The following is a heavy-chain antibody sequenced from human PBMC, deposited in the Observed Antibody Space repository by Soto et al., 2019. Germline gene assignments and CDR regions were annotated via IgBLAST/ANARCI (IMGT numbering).Heavy chain of an antibody. D-gene: IGHD5-12*01. J-gene: IGHJ5*02. CDR1: GYPLTSYA. Sequence: GXSVKVSCKASGYPLTSYAMHWVRQAPGQRLEWMGWINAGNGNTKYSQKFQGRVTITRDTSASTAYMELSSLRSEDTAVYYCARDLDVEMATNWFDPWGQGTLVTVSS. CDR2: INAGNGNT. CDR3: ARDLDVEMATNWFDP. V-gene: IGHV1-3*01.